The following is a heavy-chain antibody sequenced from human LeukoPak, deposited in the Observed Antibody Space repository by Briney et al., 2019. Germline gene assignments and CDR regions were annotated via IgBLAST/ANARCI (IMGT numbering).Heavy chain of an antibody. Sequence: GGSLRLSCAASGFTFSSYSMNWVRQAPGKGLEWVSSISSSSSYIYYADSVKGRFTISRDNAKNSLYLQMNSLRAEDTAVYYCARDAQWIQLWLDLVYGMDVWGQGTTVTVSS. J-gene: IGHJ6*02. D-gene: IGHD5-18*01. CDR3: ARDAQWIQLWLDLVYGMDV. CDR2: ISSSSSYI. V-gene: IGHV3-21*01. CDR1: GFTFSSYS.